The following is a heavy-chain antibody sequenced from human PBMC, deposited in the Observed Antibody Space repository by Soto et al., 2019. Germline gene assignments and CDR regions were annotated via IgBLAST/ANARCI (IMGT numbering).Heavy chain of an antibody. J-gene: IGHJ6*02. CDR2: IYYSGST. D-gene: IGHD5-12*01. CDR1: GGSCRSYY. Sequence: SETLSLTCTVSGGSCRSYYWSWIRQPPGKGLEWIGYIYYSGSTNYNPSLKSRVTISVDTSKNQFSLKLSSVTAADTAVYYCARDEGRDGYMGDYGMDVWGQGTTVTVSS. CDR3: ARDEGRDGYMGDYGMDV. V-gene: IGHV4-59*01.